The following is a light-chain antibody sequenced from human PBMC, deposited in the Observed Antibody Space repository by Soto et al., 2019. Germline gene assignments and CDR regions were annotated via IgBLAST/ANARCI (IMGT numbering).Light chain of an antibody. Sequence: QSALTQPASVSGSPGQSITISCTGTSSDIGAYNYVSWYQQHPGKAPKLIIYEVSHRPSGVSTRFSGSKSGLTASLTISGLQAEDEADYYCVSLTTSITVEVFGSGTKVTVL. CDR3: VSLTTSITVEV. CDR2: EVS. J-gene: IGLJ1*01. V-gene: IGLV2-14*01. CDR1: SSDIGAYNY.